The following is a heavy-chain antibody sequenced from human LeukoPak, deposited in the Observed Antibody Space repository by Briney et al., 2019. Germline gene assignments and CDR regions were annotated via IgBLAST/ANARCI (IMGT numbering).Heavy chain of an antibody. CDR2: ISGSGGST. CDR3: AKYRGPGRGIDAFDI. V-gene: IGHV3-23*01. Sequence: GGSPRLSCAASGFTFSSYAMSWVRQAPGKGLEWVSAISGSGGSTYYADSVKGRFTISRDNSKNTLYLQMNSLRAEDTAVYYCAKYRGPGRGIDAFDIWGQGTMVTVSS. D-gene: IGHD1-26*01. CDR1: GFTFSSYA. J-gene: IGHJ3*02.